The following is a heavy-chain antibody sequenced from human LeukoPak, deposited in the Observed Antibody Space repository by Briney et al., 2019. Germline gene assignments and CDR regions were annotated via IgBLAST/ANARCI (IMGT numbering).Heavy chain of an antibody. CDR2: IWYDGSNK. D-gene: IGHD1-14*01. J-gene: IGHJ5*02. CDR1: GFIFNSYG. V-gene: IGHV3-33*06. CDR3: AKDTTPPKAGFDP. Sequence: GRSLRLSCAASGFIFNSYGMHWVRQAPGKGLEWVAVIWYDGSNKYYADSVKGRFTISRDNSKNTLYLQMNSLRAEDTAVYYCAKDTTPPKAGFDPWGQGTLVTVSS.